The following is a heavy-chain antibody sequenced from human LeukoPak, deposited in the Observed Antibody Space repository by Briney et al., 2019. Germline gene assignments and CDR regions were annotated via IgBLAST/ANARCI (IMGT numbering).Heavy chain of an antibody. CDR3: AGHHPRNTVDF. J-gene: IGHJ4*02. CDR1: GGSISSYY. D-gene: IGHD2/OR15-2a*01. CDR2: IYGSGTT. Sequence: PSETLSLTCTVSGGSISSYYWSWIRQPAGKGLEWIGRIYGSGTTNYNPSLKSRVTISLDTSKNQFSLKLSSVTAADTAVYYCAGHHPRNTVDFWGQGTLVTVSS. V-gene: IGHV4-4*07.